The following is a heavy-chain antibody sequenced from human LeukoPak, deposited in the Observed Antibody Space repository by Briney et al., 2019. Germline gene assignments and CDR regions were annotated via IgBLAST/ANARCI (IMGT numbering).Heavy chain of an antibody. CDR1: GFTFSNAW. Sequence: GGSLRLSCAASGFTFSNAWMSWVRQAPGKGLEWVGRMKSIVDGGSTDYAATVIDRFTISRDDSKTTLYLQMHSLKTEDTAVYYCITDKPYRGLRTFDYWGQGTLVTVSS. J-gene: IGHJ4*02. CDR2: MKSIVDGGST. V-gene: IGHV3-15*01. CDR3: ITDKPYRGLRTFDY. D-gene: IGHD1-26*01.